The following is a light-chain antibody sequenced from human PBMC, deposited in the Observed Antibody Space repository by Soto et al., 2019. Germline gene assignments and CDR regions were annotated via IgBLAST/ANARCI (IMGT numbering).Light chain of an antibody. Sequence: DIQMTQSPSFVSASVGDRVTITCRASQSVTTWLAWYQQRPGKAPRLLIHSASSLRSGVPSRFSGSGYGAEFTLTIGSLHPEDEATYFCQQASYFPFTFGPGTTVAI. V-gene: IGKV1-12*01. CDR1: QSVTTW. CDR3: QQASYFPFT. CDR2: SAS. J-gene: IGKJ3*01.